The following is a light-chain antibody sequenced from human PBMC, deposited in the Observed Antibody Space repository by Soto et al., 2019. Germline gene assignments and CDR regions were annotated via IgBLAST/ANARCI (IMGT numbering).Light chain of an antibody. J-gene: IGLJ3*02. V-gene: IGLV2-8*01. CDR3: TSYAGSNNL. CDR1: SSDVGGYNY. CDR2: EVS. Sequence: QSALTQPPSASGSPGQSVTISCTGTSSDVGGYNYVSWYQQHPGKAPKLVIYEVSKRPSWVPHRFSGSKSGNTASLTVSGLQAEDEADYYCTSYAGSNNLFGGGTKLTVL.